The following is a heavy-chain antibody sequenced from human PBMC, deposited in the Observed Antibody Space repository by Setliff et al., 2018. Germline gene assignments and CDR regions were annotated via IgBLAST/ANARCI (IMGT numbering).Heavy chain of an antibody. CDR3: ARISASSSHFDY. CDR1: GFSLSTSGMC. D-gene: IGHD6-13*01. Sequence: SGPTLVNPTQTLTLTCTFSGFSLSTSGMCVSWIRQPPGKALEWLARIDWDDDKFYSTSLKTRLTISKDTSKKQVVLTMTNMDPVDTATYYCARISASSSHFDYWGPGTLVTVSS. CDR2: IDWDDDK. J-gene: IGHJ4*02. V-gene: IGHV2-70*17.